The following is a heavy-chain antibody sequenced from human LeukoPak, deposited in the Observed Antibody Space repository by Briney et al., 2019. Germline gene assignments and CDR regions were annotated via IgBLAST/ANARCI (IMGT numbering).Heavy chain of an antibody. D-gene: IGHD1-26*01. V-gene: IGHV1-24*01. Sequence: ASVKVSCKVSGYTLTELSMHWVRQAPGKGLEWMGGFDPEDGETIYAQKFQGRVTMTEDTSTDTAYMELSSLRSEDKAVYYCAIVVGATTSFDYWEHGPLVTVSS. CDR3: AIVVGATTSFDY. CDR2: FDPEDGET. CDR1: GYTLTELS. J-gene: IGHJ4*01.